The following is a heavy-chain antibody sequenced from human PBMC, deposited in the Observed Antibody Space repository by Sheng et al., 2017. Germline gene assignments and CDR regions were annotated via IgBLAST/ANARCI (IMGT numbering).Heavy chain of an antibody. CDR3: AKDLYYYDSSGYRTVDAFDI. Sequence: EVQLLESGGGLVQPGGSLRLSCAASGFTFSSYAMSWVRQAPGKGLEWVSAISGSGGSTYYADSVKGRFTISRDNSKNTLYLQMNSLRAEDTAVYYCAKDLYYYDSSGYRTVDAFDIWGQGTMVTVSS. D-gene: IGHD3-22*01. J-gene: IGHJ3*02. V-gene: IGHV3-23*01. CDR1: GFTFSSYA. CDR2: ISGSGGST.